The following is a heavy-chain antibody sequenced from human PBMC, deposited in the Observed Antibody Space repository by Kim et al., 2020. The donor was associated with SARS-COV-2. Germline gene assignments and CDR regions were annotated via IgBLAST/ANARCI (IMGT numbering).Heavy chain of an antibody. Sequence: GGSLRLSCAASGFTVSSNYMSWVRQAPGKGLEWVSVIYSGGSTYYADSVKGRFTISRDNSKNTLYLQMNSLRAEDTAVYYCASRYSYGPLDYWGQGTLVTVSS. CDR2: IYSGGST. CDR3: ASRYSYGPLDY. D-gene: IGHD5-18*01. V-gene: IGHV3-53*01. CDR1: GFTVSSNY. J-gene: IGHJ4*02.